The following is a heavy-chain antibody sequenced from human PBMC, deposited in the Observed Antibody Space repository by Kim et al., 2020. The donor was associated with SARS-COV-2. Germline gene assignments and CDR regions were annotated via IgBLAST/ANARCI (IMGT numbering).Heavy chain of an antibody. J-gene: IGHJ4*02. Sequence: GGSLRLSCAASGFTFSNAWMSWVRQAPGKGLEWVGRIKSKTDGGTTDYAAPVKGRFTISRDDSKNTLYLQMNSLKTEDTAVYYCTTDIVLDYDYVWGSYRFFDYWGQGALVTVSS. CDR1: GFTFSNAW. CDR3: TTDIVLDYDYVWGSYRFFDY. CDR2: IKSKTDGGTT. D-gene: IGHD3-16*02. V-gene: IGHV3-15*01.